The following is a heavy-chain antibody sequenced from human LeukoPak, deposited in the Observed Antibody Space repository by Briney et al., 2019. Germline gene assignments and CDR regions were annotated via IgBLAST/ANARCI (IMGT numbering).Heavy chain of an antibody. CDR2: INPSGGST. V-gene: IGHV1-46*01. J-gene: IGHJ4*02. CDR1: GYTFTNYY. CDR3: GRDRPITGTYFDY. D-gene: IGHD5-24*01. Sequence: ASVKISCKASGYTFTNYYMHWVRQAPGQGLEWIGIINPSGGSTSYAQKFQGRVTTTRNKSTSTVYMELSGRRSEDTAVYYCGRDRPITGTYFDYWGQGTLVTVSS.